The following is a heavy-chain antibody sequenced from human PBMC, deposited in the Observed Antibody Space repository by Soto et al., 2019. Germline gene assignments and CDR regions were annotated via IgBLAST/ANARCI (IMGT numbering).Heavy chain of an antibody. Sequence: PSDTRSLTCAVSGASISGSAYYWAWLRQSPGKVPDWIGSVFYTGCTSYTPSLESRVSVSVDTLKSQFSLKLSAVTAADTAVYYCATSQKGYNWNYFDHWGQGALVTVSS. CDR1: GASISGSAYY. D-gene: IGHD1-20*01. CDR3: ATSQKGYNWNYFDH. CDR2: VFYTGCT. V-gene: IGHV4-39*01. J-gene: IGHJ4*02.